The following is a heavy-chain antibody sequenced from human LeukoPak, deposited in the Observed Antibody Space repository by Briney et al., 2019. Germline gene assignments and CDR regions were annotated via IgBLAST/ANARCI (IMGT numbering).Heavy chain of an antibody. J-gene: IGHJ6*03. V-gene: IGHV4-34*01. CDR2: INHIGST. CDR1: GGSFSGYF. D-gene: IGHD6-6*01. CDR3: ARLLAAPYYYYYMDV. Sequence: SETLSLTCAVYGGSFSGYFWSWIRQPPGKGLEWIGEINHIGSTNYNPSLKSRVTISVDTSKNQFSLKLSSVTAADTAVYYCARLLAAPYYYYYMDVWGKGTTVTDSS.